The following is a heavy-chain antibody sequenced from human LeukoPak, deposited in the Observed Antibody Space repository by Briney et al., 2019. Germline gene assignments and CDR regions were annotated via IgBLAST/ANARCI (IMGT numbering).Heavy chain of an antibody. CDR2: IYTSGST. D-gene: IGHD3-22*01. CDR1: GGSISGYY. CDR3: ARDYYDSSGYYLTGYYYYMDV. Sequence: SETLSLTCTVSGGSISGYYWSWIRQPAGKGLEWIGRIYTSGSTNYNPSLKSRVTMSVDTSKNQFSLKLSSVTAADTAVYYCARDYYDSSGYYLTGYYYYMDVWGKGTTVTISS. J-gene: IGHJ6*03. V-gene: IGHV4-4*07.